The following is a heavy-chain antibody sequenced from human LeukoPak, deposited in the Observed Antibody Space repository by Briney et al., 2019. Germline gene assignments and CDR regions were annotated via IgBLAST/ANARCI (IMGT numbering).Heavy chain of an antibody. CDR1: GFTFDDYA. CDR2: ISWNSGSI. J-gene: IGHJ4*02. V-gene: IGHV3-9*03. CDR3: AKDSSGWAHSFDY. Sequence: GGSLRLSCAASGFTFDDYAMHWVRQAPGKGLEWVSGISWNSGSIGYADSVKGRFTISRDNAKNSLYLQMNSLRAEDMALYYCAKDSSGWAHSFDYWGQGTLVTVSS. D-gene: IGHD6-19*01.